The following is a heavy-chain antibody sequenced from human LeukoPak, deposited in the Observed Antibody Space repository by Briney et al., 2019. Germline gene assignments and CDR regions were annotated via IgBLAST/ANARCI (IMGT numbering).Heavy chain of an antibody. CDR3: ARGVAALAGKGHYYYYMDV. V-gene: IGHV4-61*02. CDR1: GGSISSGSYY. Sequence: SETLSLTCTVSGGSISSGSYYWSWIRQPAGTGLEWIGRIYTSGSTNYNPSLKSRVTISVDTSKNQFSLKLSSVTAADTAVYYCARGVAALAGKGHYYYYMDVWGKGTTVTISS. CDR2: IYTSGST. J-gene: IGHJ6*03. D-gene: IGHD6-13*01.